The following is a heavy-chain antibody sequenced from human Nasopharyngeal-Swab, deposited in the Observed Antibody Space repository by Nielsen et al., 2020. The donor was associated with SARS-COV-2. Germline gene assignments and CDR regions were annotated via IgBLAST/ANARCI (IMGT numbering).Heavy chain of an antibody. CDR3: ASRVVSPEFYFDY. D-gene: IGHD2-2*01. CDR2: IDDSGTT. J-gene: IGHJ4*02. Sequence: PGKGLEWIGNIDDSGTTFYSPSLKTRGTLSVETSQNQFSLNLISVTAADTAVYYCASRVVSPEFYFDYWGQGALVTVSS. V-gene: IGHV4-39*01.